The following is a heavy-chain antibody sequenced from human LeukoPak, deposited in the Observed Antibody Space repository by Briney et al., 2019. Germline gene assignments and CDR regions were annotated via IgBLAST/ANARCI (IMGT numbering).Heavy chain of an antibody. CDR1: GFTFSRYS. CDR2: ISGNGADT. D-gene: IGHD2-2*01. J-gene: IGHJ5*02. CDR3: ANYPNQVDFFS. V-gene: IGHV3-23*01. Sequence: GGSLRLSCATSGFTFSRYSMSLVRLAPGNVLDRVSAISGNGADTYYADAVKGRFTISRDNLENMVYLQMNSLRAEDTAIYYCANYPNQVDFFSWGQGTLVTVSS.